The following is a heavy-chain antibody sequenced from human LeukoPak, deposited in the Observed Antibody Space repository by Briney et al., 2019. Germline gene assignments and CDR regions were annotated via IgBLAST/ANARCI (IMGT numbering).Heavy chain of an antibody. CDR3: ARALYCIGGSCRFDY. CDR2: IKQDGSEK. Sequence: GGSLRLSCAVSGFTFSSYWMGWVRQAPGKGLEWVANIKQDGSEKYYVDSVKGRFTISRDNAKNSLYLQMNSLRAEDTAVYYCARALYCIGGSCRFDYWGQGTLVTVSS. D-gene: IGHD2-15*01. J-gene: IGHJ4*02. CDR1: GFTFSSYW. V-gene: IGHV3-7*03.